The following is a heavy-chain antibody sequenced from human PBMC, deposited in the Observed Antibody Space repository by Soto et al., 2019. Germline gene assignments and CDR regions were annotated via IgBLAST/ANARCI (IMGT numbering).Heavy chain of an antibody. CDR3: ARIPVDTSMIYWLDP. CDR2: IYYSGNT. V-gene: IGHV4-61*08. D-gene: IGHD5-18*01. Sequence: SETLCLTCPVSGGSVSSGDDYWSWIRQPPGKGLEWIGYIYYSGNTNYNPSLKGRVIIPVDTSKNLFSLKLTSVTAADTAVYYCARIPVDTSMIYWLDPWGQGTLVTVSS. CDR1: GGSVSSGDDY. J-gene: IGHJ5*02.